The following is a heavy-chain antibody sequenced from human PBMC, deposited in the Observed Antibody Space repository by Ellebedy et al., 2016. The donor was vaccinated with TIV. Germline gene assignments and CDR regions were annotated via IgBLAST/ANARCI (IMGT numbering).Heavy chain of an antibody. Sequence: SETLSLTCTVSGGSISSYYWSWIRQPPGKGLEWIGYIYYSGSTNYNPSLKSRVTISVDTSKNQFSLKLSSVTAADTAVYYCARERANGVLDYWGQGTLVTVSS. CDR3: ARERANGVLDY. CDR2: IYYSGST. V-gene: IGHV4-59*01. CDR1: GGSISSYY. J-gene: IGHJ4*02. D-gene: IGHD4/OR15-4a*01.